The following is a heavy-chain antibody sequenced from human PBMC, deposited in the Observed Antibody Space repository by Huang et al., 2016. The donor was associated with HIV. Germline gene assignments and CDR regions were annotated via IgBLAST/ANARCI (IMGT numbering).Heavy chain of an antibody. CDR2: IYPGDSDT. CDR1: GYSFTSYW. V-gene: IGHV5-51*01. D-gene: IGHD3-9*01. Sequence: EVQLVQSGAEVKKPGESLKISCKGSGYSFTSYWIGWVRQMPGKGLEWRGIIYPGDSDTRYSPSFQGQVTSSADKSISTAYLQWSSLKASDTAMYYCARQEHYDILTGYYSPAYWGQGTLSPSPQ. J-gene: IGHJ4*02. CDR3: ARQEHYDILTGYYSPAY.